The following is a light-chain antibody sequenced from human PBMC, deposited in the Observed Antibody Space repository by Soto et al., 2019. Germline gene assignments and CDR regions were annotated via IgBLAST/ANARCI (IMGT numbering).Light chain of an antibody. Sequence: DIQMTQSPSTLSASVGGRVTITCRASQSVSNFLAWYQQKPGKAPKLLIYDASSLQSGVPARFSGSGSGTEFTLTISSLQPDDFATYYCQQYSTWTFGQGTKVDIK. J-gene: IGKJ1*01. CDR1: QSVSNF. CDR3: QQYSTWT. CDR2: DAS. V-gene: IGKV1-5*01.